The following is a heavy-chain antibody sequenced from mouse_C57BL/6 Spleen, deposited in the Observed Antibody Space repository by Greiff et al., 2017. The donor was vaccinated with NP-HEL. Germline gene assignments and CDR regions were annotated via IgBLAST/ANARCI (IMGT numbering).Heavy chain of an antibody. Sequence: QVQLQQSGAELVKPGASVKISCKASGYAFSSYWMNWVKQRPGKGLEWIGQIYPGDGDTNYNGKFKGKATLTADKSSSTAYMQLSSLTSEDSAVYFWARGITTVGHGYLEVGGTGTTVTVSP. D-gene: IGHD1-1*01. J-gene: IGHJ1*03. CDR2: IYPGDGDT. V-gene: IGHV1-80*01. CDR3: ARGITTVGHGYLEV. CDR1: GYAFSSYW.